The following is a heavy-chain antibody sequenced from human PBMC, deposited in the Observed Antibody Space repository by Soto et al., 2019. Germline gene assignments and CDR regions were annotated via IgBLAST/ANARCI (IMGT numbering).Heavy chain of an antibody. Sequence: SETLSLTCAVYGGSFSGYYWGWIRQPPGKGLEWIGEINHSGSTNYNPSLKSRVTISVDTSKNQFSLKLSSVTAADTAVYYCAREAYYYDSSGYCFFDYWGQGTLVTVSS. D-gene: IGHD3-22*01. CDR2: INHSGST. CDR1: GGSFSGYY. CDR3: AREAYYYDSSGYCFFDY. V-gene: IGHV4-34*01. J-gene: IGHJ4*02.